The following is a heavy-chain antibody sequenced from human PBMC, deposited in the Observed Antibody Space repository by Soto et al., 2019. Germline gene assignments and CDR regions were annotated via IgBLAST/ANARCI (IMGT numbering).Heavy chain of an antibody. J-gene: IGHJ4*02. V-gene: IGHV3-23*01. CDR3: ARDRSYYDSSGSYSPPY. CDR2: ISGSADTT. CDR1: GFTFSSYA. D-gene: IGHD3-22*01. Sequence: EVQLLESGGGLVQPGGSLRLSCAASGFTFSSYAMNWVRQAQGKGLEWVSAISGSADTTYFADSVKGRFTISRDNSKNTLYLQMNCLRAEDPAVYYCARDRSYYDSSGSYSPPYWGQGTLVTVSS.